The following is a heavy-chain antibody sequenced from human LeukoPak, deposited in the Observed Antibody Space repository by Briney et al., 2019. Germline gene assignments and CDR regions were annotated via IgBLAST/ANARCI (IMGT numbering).Heavy chain of an antibody. CDR2: IYWNDDK. V-gene: IGHV2-5*01. J-gene: IGHJ4*02. CDR1: GFSLSTSGVG. Sequence: SGPTLVNPTQTLTLTCTFSGFSLSTSGVGVGWIRQPPGKALEWLALIYWNDDKRYSPSLKSRLTITEDTSKNQVVLTMTNMDPVDTATYYCARTRAQLLWFGEFPFDYWGQGTLVTVSS. CDR3: ARTRAQLLWFGEFPFDY. D-gene: IGHD3-10*01.